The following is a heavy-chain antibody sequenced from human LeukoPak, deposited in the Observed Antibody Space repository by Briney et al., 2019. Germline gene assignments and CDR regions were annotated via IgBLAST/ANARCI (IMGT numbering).Heavy chain of an antibody. J-gene: IGHJ6*03. CDR1: GYTFTGYY. V-gene: IGHV1-2*02. CDR3: ARSYSSTWYSYYYYMDV. Sequence: ASVKVSCKASGYTFTGYYMHWVRQAPGQGLEWMGWITPNSGGTNYAQKFQGRVTMTRDTAISTAYMELRSLRSDDTAVYYCARSYSSTWYSYYYYMDVWGKGTTVTVSS. D-gene: IGHD6-13*01. CDR2: ITPNSGGT.